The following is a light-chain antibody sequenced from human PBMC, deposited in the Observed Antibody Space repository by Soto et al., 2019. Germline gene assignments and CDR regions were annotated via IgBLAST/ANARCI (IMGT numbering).Light chain of an antibody. CDR2: EVS. Sequence: QSALTQPASVSGSPGQSITISCTGSSSDVGAYNYVSWYQQHLGKAPKLMIYEVSNRPSGVSNRFSGSKSGNTASLTLSGLQAEDEADYSCSSYTSATTLLFGGGTKLTVL. V-gene: IGLV2-14*01. J-gene: IGLJ2*01. CDR1: SSDVGAYNY. CDR3: SSYTSATTLL.